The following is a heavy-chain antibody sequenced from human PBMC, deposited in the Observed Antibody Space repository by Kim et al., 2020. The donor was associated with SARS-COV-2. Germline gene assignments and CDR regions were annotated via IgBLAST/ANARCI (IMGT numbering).Heavy chain of an antibody. CDR1: GGSISSGVYY. V-gene: IGHV4-31*03. D-gene: IGHD3-9*01. CDR3: ARAGADYDILTGYYPGGFDY. CDR2: IFYSGST. Sequence: SETLSLTCTVSGGSISSGVYYWSWIRQHPGKGLEWIGYIFYSGSTYYNPSLKSRVSISVDTSKNQFSLKLSSVTAADTAVYYCARAGADYDILTGYYPGGFDYWGQGTLVTVSS. J-gene: IGHJ4*02.